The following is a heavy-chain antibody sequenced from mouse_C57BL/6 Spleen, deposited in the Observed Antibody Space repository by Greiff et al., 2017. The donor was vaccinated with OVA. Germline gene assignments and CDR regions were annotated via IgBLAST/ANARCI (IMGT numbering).Heavy chain of an antibody. J-gene: IGHJ1*03. D-gene: IGHD2-4*01. V-gene: IGHV1-76*01. CDR2: IYPGSGNT. Sequence: VQLQQSGAELVRPGASVKLSCKASGYTFTDYYINWVKQRPGQGLEWIARIYPGSGNTYYNEKFKGKATLTAEKSSSTAYMQLSSLTSEDSAVYFCARGGDYDDGYFDVWGTGTTVTVSS. CDR1: GYTFTDYY. CDR3: ARGGDYDDGYFDV.